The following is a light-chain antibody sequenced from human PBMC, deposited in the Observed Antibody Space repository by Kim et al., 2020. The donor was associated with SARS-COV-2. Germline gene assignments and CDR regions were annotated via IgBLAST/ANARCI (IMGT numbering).Light chain of an antibody. Sequence: PGERAPLSCRASQSVSSSYLAWYQQKPGQAPRLLIYGASSRATGIPDRFSGSGSGTDFTLTNSRLEPEDFAVYYCQQYGSSPPYTFGQGTKLEI. CDR1: QSVSSSY. CDR3: QQYGSSPPYT. J-gene: IGKJ2*01. CDR2: GAS. V-gene: IGKV3-20*01.